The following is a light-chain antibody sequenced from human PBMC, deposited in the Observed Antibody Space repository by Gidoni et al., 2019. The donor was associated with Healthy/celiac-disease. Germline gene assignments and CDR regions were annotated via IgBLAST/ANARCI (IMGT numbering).Light chain of an antibody. CDR3: QQYNSYSKT. CDR1: QSISSW. CDR2: KAS. J-gene: IGKJ1*01. Sequence: DIPIPQSPSTLSASVGDRVTITCRASQSISSWLDWYQQKPGKAPKLLIYKASSLESGVPSRFSGSGSGTDFTLTISSLQPDDFATYYCQQYNSYSKTFXXXTKVEIK. V-gene: IGKV1-5*03.